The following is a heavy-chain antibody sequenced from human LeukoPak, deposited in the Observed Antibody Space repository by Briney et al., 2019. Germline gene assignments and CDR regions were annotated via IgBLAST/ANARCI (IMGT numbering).Heavy chain of an antibody. J-gene: IGHJ4*02. D-gene: IGHD5-18*01. CDR2: IYYSGST. Sequence: SETLSLTCTVSGGSISSYYWSWIRQPPGKGLEWIGYIYYSGSTNYTPSLKSRVTISVDTSKNQFSLKLSSVTAADTAVYYCARAAGYSYGSNFDYWGQGTLVTVSS. CDR3: ARAAGYSYGSNFDY. CDR1: GGSISSYY. V-gene: IGHV4-59*01.